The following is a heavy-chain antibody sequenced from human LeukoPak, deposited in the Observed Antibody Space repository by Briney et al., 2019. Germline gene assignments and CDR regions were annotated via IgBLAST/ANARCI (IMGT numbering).Heavy chain of an antibody. CDR3: ARDRDSGSESRSAGF. V-gene: IGHV1-18*01. CDR2: IRAYRGKT. Sequence: ASVKVSCKASGYMFLRFGISLVRQAPGQGLEWMGWIRAYRGKTNYAQKFQGRVSMTIDTSTNTAYMELRSLRSDDTAVYYCARDRDSGSESRSAGFWGQGTLVTVSS. J-gene: IGHJ4*02. D-gene: IGHD6-25*01. CDR1: GYMFLRFG.